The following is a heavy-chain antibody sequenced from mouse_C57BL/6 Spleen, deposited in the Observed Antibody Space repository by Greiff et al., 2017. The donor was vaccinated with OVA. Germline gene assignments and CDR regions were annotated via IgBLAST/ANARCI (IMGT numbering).Heavy chain of an antibody. CDR2: IDPSDSYT. CDR1: GYTFTSYW. J-gene: IGHJ4*01. V-gene: IGHV1-69*01. Sequence: VQLQQPGAELVMPGASVKLSCKASGYTFTSYWMHWVKQRPGQGLEWIGEIDPSDSYTNYNQKFKGKSTLTVDKSSSTAYMQLSGLTSEDSAVYYCARSGGNYAMDYWGQGTSVTVSS. CDR3: ARSGGNYAMDY. D-gene: IGHD2-14*01.